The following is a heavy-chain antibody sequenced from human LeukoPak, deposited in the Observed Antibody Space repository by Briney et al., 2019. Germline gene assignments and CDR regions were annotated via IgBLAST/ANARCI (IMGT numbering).Heavy chain of an antibody. Sequence: GGSLRLSCAASGFTVSSNYMSWVRQAPGKGLEWVSYISSSGSTIYYADSVKGRFTISRDNAKNSLYLQMNSLRAEDTAVYYCARDHNGPYTFDYWGQGTLVTVSS. V-gene: IGHV3-11*04. CDR1: GFTVSSNY. J-gene: IGHJ4*02. CDR3: ARDHNGPYTFDY. D-gene: IGHD2-2*02. CDR2: ISSSGSTI.